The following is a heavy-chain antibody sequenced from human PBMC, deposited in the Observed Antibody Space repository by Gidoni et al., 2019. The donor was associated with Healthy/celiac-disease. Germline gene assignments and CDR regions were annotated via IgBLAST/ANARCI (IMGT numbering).Heavy chain of an antibody. V-gene: IGHV4-31*03. D-gene: IGHD3-22*01. CDR3: ARVDDSSGSRGFDY. CDR1: GGSISSGGYY. Sequence: QVQLQESGPGLVKPSQTLSLTCPVSGGSISSGGYYWSWIRQHPGKGLEWIGYIYYSGSTYYNPSLKSRVTISVDTSKNQFSLKLSSVTAADTAVYYCARVDDSSGSRGFDYWGQGTPVTVSS. CDR2: IYYSGST. J-gene: IGHJ4*02.